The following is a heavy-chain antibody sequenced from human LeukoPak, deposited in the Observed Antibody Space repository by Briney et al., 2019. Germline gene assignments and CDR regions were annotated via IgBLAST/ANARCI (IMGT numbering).Heavy chain of an antibody. Sequence: SETLSLTCTVSGGSISSYYWGWIRQPPGKGLEWIGSIYYSGSTYYNPSLKSRVTISVDTSKNQFSLKLSSVTAADTAVYYCARGDPAAGDYWGQGTLVTVSS. J-gene: IGHJ4*02. CDR2: IYYSGST. CDR1: GGSISSYY. V-gene: IGHV4-39*01. CDR3: ARGDPAAGDY. D-gene: IGHD6-13*01.